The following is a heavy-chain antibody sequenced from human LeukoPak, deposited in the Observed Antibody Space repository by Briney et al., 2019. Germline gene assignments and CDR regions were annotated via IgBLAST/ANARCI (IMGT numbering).Heavy chain of an antibody. CDR1: GFTLSSYS. J-gene: IGHJ4*02. D-gene: IGHD3-9*01. Sequence: GGSLRLSCAASGFTLSSYSMNWVRQAPGKGLEWVPAISGSGGSTYYADSVKGRFTISRDNSKNTLYLQMNSLRAEDTAVYYCARPYYDILTGDFDYWGQGTLVTVSS. CDR3: ARPYYDILTGDFDY. V-gene: IGHV3-23*01. CDR2: ISGSGGST.